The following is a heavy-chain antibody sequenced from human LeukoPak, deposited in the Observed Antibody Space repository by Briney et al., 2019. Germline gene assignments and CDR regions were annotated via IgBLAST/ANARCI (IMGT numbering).Heavy chain of an antibody. D-gene: IGHD6-13*01. CDR2: ISSSSSYI. Sequence: GGSLRLSCAASGFTFSSYSMNWVRQAPGKGLEWVSSISSSSSYIYYADSVKGRFTISRDNAKNSLYLQMNSLRAEDTAVYYCARGLDSSSWYVHYYYYGMDVSGQGTTVTVSS. V-gene: IGHV3-21*01. CDR3: ARGLDSSSWYVHYYYYGMDV. J-gene: IGHJ6*02. CDR1: GFTFSSYS.